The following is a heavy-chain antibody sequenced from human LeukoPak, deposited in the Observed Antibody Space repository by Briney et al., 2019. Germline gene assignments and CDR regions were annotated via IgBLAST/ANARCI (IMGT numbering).Heavy chain of an antibody. CDR2: LYSGGNT. CDR3: ARLGNPARWFDP. D-gene: IGHD1-26*01. CDR1: GFSVSSNY. J-gene: IGHJ5*02. V-gene: IGHV3-66*02. Sequence: GGSLRLSCAASGFSVSSNYMNWVRQAPGKGLEWVSALYSGGNTHYADSVKGRFTVSRDNTKNTLYLQMNSLGTEDTAMYYCARLGNPARWFDPWGRGTLVTVSS.